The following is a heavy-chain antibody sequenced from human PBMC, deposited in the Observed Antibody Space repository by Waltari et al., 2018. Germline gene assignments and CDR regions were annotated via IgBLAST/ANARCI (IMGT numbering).Heavy chain of an antibody. J-gene: IGHJ6*02. Sequence: EVQLLESGGGLVQPGGSLRLSCAASGFTFSSYAMSWVRQAPGKGLEWVSAISGRGGSTYYADSVKGRFTISRDNSKNTLYLQMNSLRAEDTAVYYCAKDPPYSSSSLYYYYGMDVWGQGTTVTVSS. V-gene: IGHV3-23*01. CDR2: ISGRGGST. D-gene: IGHD6-6*01. CDR1: GFTFSSYA. CDR3: AKDPPYSSSSLYYYYGMDV.